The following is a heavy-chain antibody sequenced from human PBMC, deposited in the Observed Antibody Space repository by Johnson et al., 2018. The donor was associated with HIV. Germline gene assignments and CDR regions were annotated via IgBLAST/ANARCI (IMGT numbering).Heavy chain of an antibody. Sequence: QVQLVESGGGVVQPGGSLRLSCAASGFTFSSYGMHWVRQAPGKGLEWVAIISYDGSNKYYADSVQGRFTISRDNSKNTLYLQMNSLRAEDTAVYYCTRDTKQWLVQLAFDIWGQGTMVTVSS. J-gene: IGHJ3*02. CDR3: TRDTKQWLVQLAFDI. CDR1: GFTFSSYG. CDR2: ISYDGSNK. V-gene: IGHV3-33*05. D-gene: IGHD6-19*01.